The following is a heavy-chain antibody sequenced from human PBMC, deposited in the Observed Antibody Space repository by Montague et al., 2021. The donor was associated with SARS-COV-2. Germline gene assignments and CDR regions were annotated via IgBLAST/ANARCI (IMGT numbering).Heavy chain of an antibody. Sequence: SLRLSCAASGFTFSDYYMNWIRQAPGKGLEWISYISDTGSTIYYADSVKGRFAVSRDNTKNSLYLQMNSLRAEDTAVYYCAKALMTSGGNSPVDQWGQGTLVTVSS. CDR2: ISDTGSTI. J-gene: IGHJ4*02. CDR3: AKALMTSGGNSPVDQ. D-gene: IGHD4-23*01. CDR1: GFTFSDYY. V-gene: IGHV3-11*01.